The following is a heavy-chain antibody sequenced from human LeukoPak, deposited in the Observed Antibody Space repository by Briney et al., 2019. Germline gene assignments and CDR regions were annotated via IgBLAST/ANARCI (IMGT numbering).Heavy chain of an antibody. V-gene: IGHV3-66*01. CDR3: ARGPRYSSSWYSVYFDY. Sequence: PGGSLRLSCAASGFTVSSNYMSWVRQAPGKGLEWVSVIYSGGSTYYADSVKGRFTISRDNSKNTLYLQMNSLRAEDTAVYYCARGPRYSSSWYSVYFDYWGQGTLVTLSS. CDR1: GFTVSSNY. J-gene: IGHJ4*02. D-gene: IGHD6-13*01. CDR2: IYSGGST.